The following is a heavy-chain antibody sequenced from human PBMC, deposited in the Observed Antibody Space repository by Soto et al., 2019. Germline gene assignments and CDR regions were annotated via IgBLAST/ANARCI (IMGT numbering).Heavy chain of an antibody. J-gene: IGHJ4*02. CDR1: GGSINSGDSY. Sequence: QVQLQESGPGLVRPSQTLSLTCTVSGGSINSGDSYWNWIRQHPEKGLEWIVYINDRGSTFYNPSLKSRIIISVDTSKNQFSLSLSSVTAADTAVYYCARDAPGVAPYWGQGTLVTVSS. V-gene: IGHV4-31*03. D-gene: IGHD2-15*01. CDR2: INDRGST. CDR3: ARDAPGVAPY.